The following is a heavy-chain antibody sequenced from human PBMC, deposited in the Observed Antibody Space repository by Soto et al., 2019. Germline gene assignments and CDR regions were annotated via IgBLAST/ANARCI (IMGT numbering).Heavy chain of an antibody. CDR3: ARATYDSSGNFDY. Sequence: SETLSLTCTVSGGSISSYYWSWIRQPPGKGLEWIGYIYYSGSTNYNPSLKSRVTISVDTSKNQFSLKLSSVTAADTAVYYCARATYDSSGNFDYWGQGTLVTVSS. CDR2: IYYSGST. V-gene: IGHV4-59*01. CDR1: GGSISSYY. J-gene: IGHJ4*02. D-gene: IGHD3-22*01.